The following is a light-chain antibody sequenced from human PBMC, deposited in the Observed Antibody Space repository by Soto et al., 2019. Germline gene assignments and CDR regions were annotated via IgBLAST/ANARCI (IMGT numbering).Light chain of an antibody. CDR3: QQYGSSPWT. Sequence: EIVLTQSPGTLSLSPGERATLSCRASQSVSSSYLAWYQQKPGQAPRPLIYGASIRAIGIPDRFSGSGSGTDFPFTISRLEPEDFAVYYCQQYGSSPWTFGQVTKVEIK. V-gene: IGKV3-20*01. CDR1: QSVSSSY. J-gene: IGKJ1*01. CDR2: GAS.